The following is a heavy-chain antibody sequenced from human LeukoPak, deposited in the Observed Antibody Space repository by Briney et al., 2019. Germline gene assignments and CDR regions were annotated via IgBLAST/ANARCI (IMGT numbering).Heavy chain of an antibody. CDR3: ARYSYCGGDCYDAFDI. CDR2: IYYSGST. Sequence: PSETLSLTCTVSGGSISSYYWSWIRQPPGKGLEWIGYIYYSGSTNYNPALKSRVTISVDTSKNQFSLKLSSVTAADTAVYYCARYSYCGGDCYDAFDIWGQGAMVTVSS. CDR1: GGSISSYY. J-gene: IGHJ3*02. V-gene: IGHV4-59*01. D-gene: IGHD2-21*02.